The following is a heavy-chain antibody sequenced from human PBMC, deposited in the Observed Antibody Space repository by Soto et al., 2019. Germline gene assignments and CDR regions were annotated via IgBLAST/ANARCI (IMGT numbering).Heavy chain of an antibody. V-gene: IGHV4-59*08. D-gene: IGHD6-19*01. Sequence: SETLSLTCTVSGGSISSYYWSWIRQPPGKGLEWIGYIYSSGSTNYNPSLKSRVTISVDTSTNHFSLKLNSVTAADTAVYYCARRDSSGWYSYFDYWGQGTLVTVS. CDR3: ARRDSSGWYSYFDY. CDR1: GGSISSYY. J-gene: IGHJ4*02. CDR2: IYSSGST.